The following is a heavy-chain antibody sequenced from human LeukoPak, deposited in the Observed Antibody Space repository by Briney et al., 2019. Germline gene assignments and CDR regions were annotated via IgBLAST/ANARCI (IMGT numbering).Heavy chain of an antibody. CDR3: AKDLSSGYSYGYINY. CDR2: ISGSGGST. CDR1: GFTFSDYY. V-gene: IGHV3-23*01. J-gene: IGHJ4*02. Sequence: PGGSLRLSCAASGFTFSDYYMSWIRQAPGKGLEWVSAISGSGGSTYYADSVKGRFTISRDNSKSALYLQMNSLRAEDTAVYYCAKDLSSGYSYGYINYWGQGTLVTVSS. D-gene: IGHD5-18*01.